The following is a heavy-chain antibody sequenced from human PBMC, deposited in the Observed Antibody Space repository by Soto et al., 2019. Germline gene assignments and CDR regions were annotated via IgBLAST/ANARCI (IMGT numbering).Heavy chain of an antibody. J-gene: IGHJ6*02. Sequence: PSEPLSLTSTFSVAPTRLYYWSWIRQSPGKGLEWIGYSYNTGSTIYNPSLKSRVTISVDTSKNQFSLKMNSVTAADTAVYYCARELWGYCGVDGYPQDVWGQGTTVTVYS. CDR2: SYNTGST. CDR1: VAPTRLYY. CDR3: ARELWGYCGVDGYPQDV. V-gene: IGHV4-59*01. D-gene: IGHD2-21*02.